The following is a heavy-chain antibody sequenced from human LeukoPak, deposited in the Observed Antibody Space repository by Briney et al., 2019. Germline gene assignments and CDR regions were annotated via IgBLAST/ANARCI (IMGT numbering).Heavy chain of an antibody. D-gene: IGHD3-22*01. CDR2: ISAYNGNT. Sequence: ASLKVSCKASGYTFTSYGISWVRQAPGQGLEWTGWISAYNGNTNYAQKFQGRVTITADESTSTAYMELSSLRSEDTAVYYCACQQDYYDSSTLPADYWGQGTLVTVSS. V-gene: IGHV1-18*01. CDR3: ACQQDYYDSSTLPADY. CDR1: GYTFTSYG. J-gene: IGHJ4*02.